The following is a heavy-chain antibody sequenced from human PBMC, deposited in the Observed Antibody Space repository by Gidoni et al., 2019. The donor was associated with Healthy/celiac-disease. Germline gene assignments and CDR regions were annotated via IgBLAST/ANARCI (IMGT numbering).Heavy chain of an antibody. CDR2: ISAYNGNT. CDR1: GYTFASYG. CDR3: ARGRQLAPPDAFDI. J-gene: IGHJ3*02. V-gene: IGHV1-18*01. D-gene: IGHD6-13*01. Sequence: QVQLVQSGDEVKKPGDSVKVPCKASGYTFASYGISWVRQAPGQGLEWMGWISAYNGNTNYAQKLQGRVTMTTDTSTSTAYMERRSLRSDDTAVYYCARGRQLAPPDAFDIWGQGTMVTVSS.